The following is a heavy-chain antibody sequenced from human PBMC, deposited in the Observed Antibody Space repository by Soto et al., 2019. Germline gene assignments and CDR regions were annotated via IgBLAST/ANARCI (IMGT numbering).Heavy chain of an antibody. Sequence: GGSLRLSCAASGFTFTHYDFHWVRQAPGRGLEWVAFISNNGSIIYQADSVKGRFTVSRDNSKNTLYLHMNSLRPEDTAVYHCAKLPPXKMMGAPSDLYLYILDVWGQGTPVTVSS. J-gene: IGHJ6*02. D-gene: IGHD1-26*01. V-gene: IGHV3-30*18. CDR3: AKLPPXKMMGAPSDLYLYILDV. CDR1: GFTFTHYD. CDR2: ISNNGSII.